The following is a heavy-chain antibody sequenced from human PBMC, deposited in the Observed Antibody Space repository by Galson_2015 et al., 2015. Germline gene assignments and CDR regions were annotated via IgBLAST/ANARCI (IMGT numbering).Heavy chain of an antibody. J-gene: IGHJ4*02. D-gene: IGHD7-27*01. CDR3: ARQLGIGSGSTGY. CDR1: GFAFRSYT. V-gene: IGHV3-21*01. CDR2: ICGSSSHG. Sequence: SLGLACAAYGFAFRSYTMSWVGQSPGEGLECVPSICGSSSHGSYADSVKGRFIFSRDSARTSISLQMHSLRAEDTAVYYCARQLGIGSGSTGYWGQGTLVTVSS.